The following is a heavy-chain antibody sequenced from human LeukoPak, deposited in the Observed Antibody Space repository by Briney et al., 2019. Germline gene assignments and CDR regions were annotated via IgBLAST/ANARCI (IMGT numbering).Heavy chain of an antibody. CDR1: GYTFTSYG. J-gene: IGHJ3*02. Sequence: ASVKVSCKASGYTFTSYGISWVRQAPGQGLEWMGWISAYNGNTNYAQKLQGRVTMTTDTSTSTAYMELRSLRSDDTAVYYCASHVLLLGIGAFDIWGQGTMVTVSS. CDR2: ISAYNGNT. CDR3: ASHVLLLGIGAFDI. V-gene: IGHV1-18*01. D-gene: IGHD3-16*01.